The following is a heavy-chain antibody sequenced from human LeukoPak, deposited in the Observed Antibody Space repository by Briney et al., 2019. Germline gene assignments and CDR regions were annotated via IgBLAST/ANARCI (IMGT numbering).Heavy chain of an antibody. CDR3: AKSNGYGLVDI. D-gene: IGHD3-10*01. CDR1: GAPMSTYY. J-gene: IGHJ3*02. CDR2: IYHSGST. V-gene: IGHV4-59*12. Sequence: SETLSLTCTVSGAPMSTYYWSWIRQPPGKGLEWIAYIYHSGSTNYNPSLKSRVTISVDTSRNQFSLKLNSVTAADTAVYYCAKSNGYGLVDIWGQGTMVTVSS.